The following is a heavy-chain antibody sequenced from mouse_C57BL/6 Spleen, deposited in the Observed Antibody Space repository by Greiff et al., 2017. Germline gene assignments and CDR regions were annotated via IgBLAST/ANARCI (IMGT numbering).Heavy chain of an antibody. CDR1: GYAFSSSW. Sequence: VQLQESGPELVKPGASVKISCKASGYAFSSSWMNWVKQRPGKGLEWIGRIYPGDGDTNYNGKFKGKATLTADKSSSTAYMQLSSLTSEDSAVYFCALSYGISYYSLDYWGQGTSVTVSS. V-gene: IGHV1-82*01. CDR3: ALSYGISYYSLDY. CDR2: IYPGDGDT. J-gene: IGHJ4*01. D-gene: IGHD1-1*01.